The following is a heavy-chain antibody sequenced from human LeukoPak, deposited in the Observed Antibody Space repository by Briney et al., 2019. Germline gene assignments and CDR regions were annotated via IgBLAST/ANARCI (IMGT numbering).Heavy chain of an antibody. CDR1: GFTFTSYW. CDR3: ATDGSPFDN. V-gene: IGHV3-7*01. Sequence: AGGSLRLSCAASGFTFTSYWMSGVRQPPGKGLEWVANIKQDGNEKYYLDSVKGRFTISRDNAKNSLYLQMDSLRAEDTAVYYCATDGSPFDNWGQGTLVTVSS. J-gene: IGHJ4*02. CDR2: IKQDGNEK.